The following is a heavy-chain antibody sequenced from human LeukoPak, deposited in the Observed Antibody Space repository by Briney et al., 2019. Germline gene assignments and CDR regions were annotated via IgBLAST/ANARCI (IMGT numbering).Heavy chain of an antibody. CDR3: AKDPRTWTYYYDRSGYYFDY. CDR1: GFTFSSYA. D-gene: IGHD3-22*01. CDR2: ISGSGGST. V-gene: IGHV3-23*01. J-gene: IGHJ4*02. Sequence: GGSLRLSCAASGFTFSSYAMSWVRQAPGKGLEWVSAISGSGGSTYYADSVKGRFTISRDNSKNTLYLQMNSLRAEDTAVYYCAKDPRTWTYYYDRSGYYFDYWGQGTLVSVSS.